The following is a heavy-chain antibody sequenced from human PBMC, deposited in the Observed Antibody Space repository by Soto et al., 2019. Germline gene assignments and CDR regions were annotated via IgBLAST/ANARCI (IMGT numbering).Heavy chain of an antibody. CDR2: ISSDGNTK. CDR3: AKVHYSAFWSGVEY. V-gene: IGHV3-30*18. CDR1: VCTFTSYS. D-gene: IGHD3-3*01. J-gene: IGHJ4*01. Sequence: PGGSLRLSCASSVCTFTSYSLHWVRHSPGKWLEWVALISSDGNTKYYADSVKGRFTISRDSSKNTLYLQMSSLKAEDTAVYYCAKVHYSAFWSGVEYWGQRT.